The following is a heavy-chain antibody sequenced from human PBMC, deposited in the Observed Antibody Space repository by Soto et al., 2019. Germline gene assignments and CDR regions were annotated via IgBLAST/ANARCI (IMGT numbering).Heavy chain of an antibody. CDR1: GFTFSGSA. CDR3: TRFPGGSGPD. Sequence: EVQLVESGGGLVQPGGSLKLSCAASGFTFSGSAMHWVRQASGKGLEWVGHIRSKPNNYATAYAASVKGRFTISRDDSKNTAYLQMNSLKTEDMAVYYCTRFPGGSGPDWGQGTLVTVSS. CDR2: IRSKPNNYAT. V-gene: IGHV3-73*02. J-gene: IGHJ1*01. D-gene: IGHD3-10*01.